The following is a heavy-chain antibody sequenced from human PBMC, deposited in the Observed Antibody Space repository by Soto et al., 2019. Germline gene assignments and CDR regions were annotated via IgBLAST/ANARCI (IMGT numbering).Heavy chain of an antibody. D-gene: IGHD3-3*01. V-gene: IGHV5-10-1*01. Sequence: GESLKISCKGPGYSFTSYWISWVRQMPGKGLEWMGRIDPSDSYTNYSPSFQGHVTISADKSISTAYLQWSSLKASDTAMYYCARNYDFWSGYPHSCMDVWGQGTTVTVS. CDR1: GYSFTSYW. CDR3: ARNYDFWSGYPHSCMDV. CDR2: IDPSDSYT. J-gene: IGHJ6*02.